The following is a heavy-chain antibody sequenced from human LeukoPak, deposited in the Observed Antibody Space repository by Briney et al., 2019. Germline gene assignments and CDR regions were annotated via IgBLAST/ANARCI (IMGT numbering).Heavy chain of an antibody. Sequence: GGSLRLSCAASGFTFSSYGMHWVRQAPGKGLVWVSHINSDGSWTSYADSVKGRFTISKDNAKNTVYLQMNSLRAEDTAVYYCVSFYETYWGRGTLVTVSS. D-gene: IGHD2/OR15-2a*01. V-gene: IGHV3-74*01. CDR2: INSDGSWT. CDR3: VSFYETY. CDR1: GFTFSSYG. J-gene: IGHJ4*02.